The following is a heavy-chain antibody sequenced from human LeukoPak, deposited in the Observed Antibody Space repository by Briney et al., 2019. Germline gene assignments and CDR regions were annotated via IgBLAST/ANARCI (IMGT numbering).Heavy chain of an antibody. CDR1: GGSISSGGYS. J-gene: IGHJ4*02. V-gene: IGHV4-30-2*01. CDR2: INHSGST. D-gene: IGHD3-9*01. Sequence: SETLSLACAVSGGSISSGGYSWSWIRQPPGKGLEWIGEINHSGSTNYNPSLKSRVTISVDTSKNQFSLKLSSVTAADTAVYYCARGYFDFDYWGQGTLVTVSS. CDR3: ARGYFDFDY.